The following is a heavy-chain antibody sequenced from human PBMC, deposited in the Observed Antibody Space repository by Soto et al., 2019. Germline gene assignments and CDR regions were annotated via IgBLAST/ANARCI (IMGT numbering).Heavy chain of an antibody. CDR3: ARESGCGGSCLWLDP. D-gene: IGHD2-15*01. J-gene: IGHJ5*02. V-gene: IGHV1-18*01. CDR2: ISAYNGNT. CDR1: GYTFTSYG. Sequence: QVQLVQSGAEVKKPGASVKVSCKASGYTFTSYGISWVRQAPGQGLEWMGWISAYNGNTKYAQKFQGRVTMTTDTSTSTAYMELRSLRSDDTAVYYCARESGCGGSCLWLDPWGQGTLVTVSS.